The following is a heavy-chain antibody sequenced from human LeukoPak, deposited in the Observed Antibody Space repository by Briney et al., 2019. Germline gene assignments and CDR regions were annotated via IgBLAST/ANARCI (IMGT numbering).Heavy chain of an antibody. V-gene: IGHV3-74*01. CDR2: ISADGTLT. J-gene: IGHJ4*02. D-gene: IGHD6-19*01. CDR3: ARATTPALVVAGNY. CDR1: GFTFSTYW. Sequence: PGGSLHLSCAASGFTFSTYWMHWVRPPPGKGLVWVSQISADGTLTRYADSVKGRFTISRDNAKNTLYLQMNSLRAEDTAVYYCARATTPALVVAGNYWGQGILVTVSS.